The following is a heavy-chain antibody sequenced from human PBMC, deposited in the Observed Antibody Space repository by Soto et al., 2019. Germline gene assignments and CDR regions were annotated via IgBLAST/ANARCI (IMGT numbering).Heavy chain of an antibody. CDR2: LSWNGVTI. V-gene: IGHV3-9*01. Sequence: EVQLVESGGDLVQPGRSLRLSCAASGFTFDDYAMHWVRQVPGKGLQWVSGLSWNGVTIGYAASVKGRFTISRDNAKKSLYLQMNGLRPDDTALYYGAASRAYDSSDYAGFHYGRDVWGLWTTVAVSS. D-gene: IGHD3-22*01. CDR3: AASRAYDSSDYAGFHYGRDV. J-gene: IGHJ6*02. CDR1: GFTFDDYA.